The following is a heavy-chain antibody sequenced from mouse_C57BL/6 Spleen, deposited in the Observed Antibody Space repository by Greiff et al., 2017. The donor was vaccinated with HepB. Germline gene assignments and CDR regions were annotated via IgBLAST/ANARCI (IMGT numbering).Heavy chain of an antibody. V-gene: IGHV1-18*01. CDR1: GYTFTDYN. Sequence: EVQLVESGPELVKPGASVKIPCKASGYTFTDYNMDWVKQSHGKSLEWIGDINPNNGGTIYNQKFKGKATLTVDKSSSTAYMELRSLTSEDTAVYYCARSRGSSKYYYAMDYWGQGTSVTVSS. CDR2: INPNNGGT. CDR3: ARSRGSSKYYYAMDY. D-gene: IGHD1-1*01. J-gene: IGHJ4*01.